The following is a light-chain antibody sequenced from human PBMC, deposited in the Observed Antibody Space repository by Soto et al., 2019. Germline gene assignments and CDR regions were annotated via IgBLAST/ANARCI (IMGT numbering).Light chain of an antibody. V-gene: IGLV2-14*01. CDR2: DVS. CDR3: SSYTSSSTYV. J-gene: IGLJ1*01. CDR1: SSDVGGYNY. Sequence: QSALTQPAFVSGSPGQSITISCTGTSSDVGGYNYVYWYQQHPGKAPKLMIYDVSNRPSGVSNRFSGSKSGNTASLTISGLQAEDEADYYCSSYTSSSTYVFGTGTKLTVL.